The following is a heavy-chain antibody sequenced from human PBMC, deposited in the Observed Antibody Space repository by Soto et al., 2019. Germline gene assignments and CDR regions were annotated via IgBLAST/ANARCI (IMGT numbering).Heavy chain of an antibody. CDR3: ARLLYDSRGYYYFDY. CDR2: IHYIGST. D-gene: IGHD3-22*01. V-gene: IGHV4-39*01. CDR1: GGSITSSSHY. J-gene: IGHJ4*02. Sequence: SETLSLTCTVSGGSITSSSHYWGWIRQPPGKGLEWIASIHYIGSTYHNPSRRSRVTISVDTSRNQFSLKLNSMTAADTAVYYCARLLYDSRGYYYFDYWGQGTQVTVSS.